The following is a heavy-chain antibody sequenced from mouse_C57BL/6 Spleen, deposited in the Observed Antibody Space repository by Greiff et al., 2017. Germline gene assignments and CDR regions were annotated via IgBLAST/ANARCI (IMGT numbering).Heavy chain of an antibody. V-gene: IGHV1-59*01. D-gene: IGHD2-2*01. CDR2: IDPSDSYT. J-gene: IGHJ2*01. Sequence: VQLQQPGAELVRPGTSVKLSCKASGYTFTSYWMHWVKQRPGQGLEWIGVIDPSDSYTNYNQKFKGKATLTVDTSSSTAYMQLSSLTSEDSAVYYCARRGLPTYYFDYWGQGTTLTVSS. CDR3: ARRGLPTYYFDY. CDR1: GYTFTSYW.